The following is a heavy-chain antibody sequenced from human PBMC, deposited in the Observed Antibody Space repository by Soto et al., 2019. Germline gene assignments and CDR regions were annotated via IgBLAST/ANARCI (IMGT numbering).Heavy chain of an antibody. V-gene: IGHV4-39*01. CDR2: IYYSGST. CDR1: GGSISSSSYY. Sequence: SETLSLTCTVSGGSISSSSYYWGWIRQPPGKGLEWIGSIYYSGSTYYNPSLKSRVTISVDTSKNQFSLKLSSVTAADTAVYYCASGGTGVVREWYYYYMDVWGKGTTVTVSS. D-gene: IGHD3-10*01. CDR3: ASGGTGVVREWYYYYMDV. J-gene: IGHJ6*03.